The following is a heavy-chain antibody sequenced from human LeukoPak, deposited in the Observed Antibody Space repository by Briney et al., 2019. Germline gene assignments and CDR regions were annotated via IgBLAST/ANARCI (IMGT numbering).Heavy chain of an antibody. J-gene: IGHJ3*02. V-gene: IGHV3-23*01. Sequence: PGGSLRLSCAASGFTFSSYAMSWVRQAPGKGLEWVSAISGSGGSTYYADSVKGRFTISRDNSKNTLYLQMNSLRAEDTAVYYCAKLVYVWNSELWGEELAFDIWGQGTMVTVSS. CDR2: ISGSGGST. CDR1: GFTFSSYA. D-gene: IGHD1-7*01. CDR3: AKLVYVWNSELWGEELAFDI.